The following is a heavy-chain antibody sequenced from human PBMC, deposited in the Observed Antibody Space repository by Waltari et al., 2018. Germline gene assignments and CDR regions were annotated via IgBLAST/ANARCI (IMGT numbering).Heavy chain of an antibody. CDR1: GFTFSSYG. Sequence: QVQLVESGGGVVQPGRSLRLSCAASGFTFSSYGMHWVRTAPGKGLEWVAVIWYDGSNKYYADSVKGRFTISRDNSKNTLYLQMNSLRAEDTAVYYCARDNLRIAVAGTPMDVWGQGTTVTVSS. CDR2: IWYDGSNK. J-gene: IGHJ6*02. D-gene: IGHD6-19*01. CDR3: ARDNLRIAVAGTPMDV. V-gene: IGHV3-33*01.